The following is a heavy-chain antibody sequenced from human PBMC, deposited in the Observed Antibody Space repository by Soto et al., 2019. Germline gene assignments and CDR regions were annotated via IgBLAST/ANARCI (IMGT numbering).Heavy chain of an antibody. CDR2: ISPSTGDT. V-gene: IGHV1-18*01. Sequence: QVQLVQSGGEVKKPGASVKVSCQASGYTFNSYAISWVRQAPGQGLEWMGWISPSTGDTDQAQNSQDRVIMTLDISTSTAYMELRSLRSDDTAVYYCVRCYCSVGSCYACWHFDFWGRGTLVTVSS. CDR3: VRCYCSVGSCYACWHFDF. J-gene: IGHJ5*01. CDR1: GYTFNSYA. D-gene: IGHD2-15*01.